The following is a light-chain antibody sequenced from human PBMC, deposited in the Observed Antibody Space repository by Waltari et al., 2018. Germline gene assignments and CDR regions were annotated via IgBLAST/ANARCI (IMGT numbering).Light chain of an antibody. CDR3: QQYNSWPRT. J-gene: IGKJ1*01. CDR2: GAS. V-gene: IGKV3-15*01. CDR1: HSVTST. Sequence: EIVMTQSPSTLSVSPGERATPSCRASHSVTSTLAWYQQKPGQAPRLLMYGASTRATGIPARFSGSGSGTEFTLTISSLQSEDFAVYYCQQYNSWPRTFGQGTKVEIK.